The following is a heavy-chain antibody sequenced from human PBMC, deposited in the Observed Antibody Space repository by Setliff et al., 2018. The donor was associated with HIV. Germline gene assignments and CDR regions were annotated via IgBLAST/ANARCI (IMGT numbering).Heavy chain of an antibody. CDR2: INYSGSA. J-gene: IGHJ4*02. D-gene: IGHD6-19*01. CDR1: GGSISSGDYF. V-gene: IGHV4-30-4*08. CDR3: VRGPQWLVQKGRVYYFDY. Sequence: SETLSLTCTVSGGSISSGDYFLSWIRRAPGKGLEWIGCINYSGSAYYNPSLQSRVTISVDTSKNQVSLKLNSMTAADTAVYFCVRGPQWLVQKGRVYYFDYWGQGALVTVSS.